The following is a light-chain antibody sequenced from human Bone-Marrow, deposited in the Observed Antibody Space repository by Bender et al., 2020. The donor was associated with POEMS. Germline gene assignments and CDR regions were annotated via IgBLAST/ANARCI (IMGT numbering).Light chain of an antibody. CDR3: SSYTSSSRL. Sequence: QSALTQPASVSGSPGQSITLSCTGTSSDIGGYNYVSWNQQYPGKAPQLLIYDVAGRPSGVSYRFSASKSGNTASLIISGLQAEDEADYYCSSYTSSSRLFGGGTKLTVL. CDR1: SSDIGGYNY. V-gene: IGLV2-14*03. J-gene: IGLJ2*01. CDR2: DVA.